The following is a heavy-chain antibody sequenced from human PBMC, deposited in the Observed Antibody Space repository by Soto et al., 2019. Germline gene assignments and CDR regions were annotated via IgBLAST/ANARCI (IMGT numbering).Heavy chain of an antibody. CDR2: ISTTSGNT. D-gene: IGHD2-8*01. CDR3: AGDNGYYDF. Sequence: QFQMVQSGAEVKQPGASVKISCKTSGYTFSSYSINWVRQAPGQGLEWMAWISTTSGNTHYAERVQGRVTVTLDKSARTAFMEMWGLTSDDTAGYFCAGDNGYYDFWGQGTLVTVSS. J-gene: IGHJ4*02. V-gene: IGHV1-18*01. CDR1: GYTFSSYS.